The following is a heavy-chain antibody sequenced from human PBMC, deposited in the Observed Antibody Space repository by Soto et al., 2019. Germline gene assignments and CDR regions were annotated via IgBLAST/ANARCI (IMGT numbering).Heavy chain of an antibody. Sequence: QVHLVQSGAEVKKPGASVTVSCKGSGYIFTTYGINWVRQAPGQGLVWMGWISAHNGNTNYAQKLQGRVTVTRDTATSTDYMELRNLRSDDTAVYYCARGRYGDYWGQGALVTVSS. D-gene: IGHD1-1*01. J-gene: IGHJ4*02. CDR2: ISAHNGNT. V-gene: IGHV1-18*01. CDR1: GYIFTTYG. CDR3: ARGRYGDY.